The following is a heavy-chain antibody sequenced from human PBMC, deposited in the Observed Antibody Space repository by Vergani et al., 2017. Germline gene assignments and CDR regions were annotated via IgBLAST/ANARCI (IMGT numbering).Heavy chain of an antibody. CDR1: GFTFRSYS. V-gene: IGHV3-21*01. CDR3: ARDGFTMVRGVGH. D-gene: IGHD3-10*01. CDR2: ISSSSSYI. Sequence: EVQLVESGGGLVKPGGSLRLSCAASGFTFRSYSMNWVRQAPGKGLEWVSSISSSSSYIYYADSVKGRFTISRDNDKNSLYLQMNSLRAEDTAVYYCARDGFTMVRGVGHWGQGTLVTVSS. J-gene: IGHJ5*02.